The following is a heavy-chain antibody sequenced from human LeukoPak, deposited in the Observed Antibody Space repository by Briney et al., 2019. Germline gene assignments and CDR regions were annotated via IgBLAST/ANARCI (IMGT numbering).Heavy chain of an antibody. V-gene: IGHV4-39*01. CDR2: VFYNGAT. D-gene: IGHD1-7*01. CDR3: ARHVVGTTFDPRYYYYYMDV. CDR1: GGSISSSIYY. J-gene: IGHJ6*03. Sequence: SETLSLTCIVSGGSISSSIYYWAWVRQPPGKGLEGIGTVFYNGATQYSPSLRSRVTISIDTSTNQFSLKLSSVTAADTAVYYCARHVVGTTFDPRYYYYYMDVWGKGTTVTVSS.